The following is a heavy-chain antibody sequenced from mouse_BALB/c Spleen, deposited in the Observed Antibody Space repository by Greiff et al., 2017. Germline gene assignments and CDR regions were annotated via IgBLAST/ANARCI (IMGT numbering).Heavy chain of an antibody. CDR1: GYTFTSYW. CDR3: ARRYDEAY. D-gene: IGHD2-14*01. V-gene: IGHV1-7*01. J-gene: IGHJ3*01. Sequence: VKLQESGAELAKPGASVKMSCKASGYTFTSYWMHWVKQRPGQGLEWIGYINPSTGYIEYNQKFKDKATLTADKSSSTAYMQLSSLTSEDSAGYYCARRYDEAYWGQGTLVTVSA. CDR2: INPSTGYI.